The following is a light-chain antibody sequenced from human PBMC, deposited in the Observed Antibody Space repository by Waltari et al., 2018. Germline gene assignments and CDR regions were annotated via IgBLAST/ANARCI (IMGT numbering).Light chain of an antibody. CDR1: QSIATW. V-gene: IGKV1-5*03. CDR3: QHYYGVSWT. Sequence: DIQMTQSPSTLSASLGDRVTITCRASQSIATWLAWYQQKPGKAPKVLISKASTLESGVPSRFSGSRSGTEFTLTISSLQPDDFATYYCQHYYGVSWTFGQGTTVEIK. CDR2: KAS. J-gene: IGKJ1*01.